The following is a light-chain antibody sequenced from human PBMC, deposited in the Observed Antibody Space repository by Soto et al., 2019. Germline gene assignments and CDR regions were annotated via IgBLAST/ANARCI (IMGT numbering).Light chain of an antibody. CDR1: QNILRN. J-gene: IGKJ1*01. CDR3: HQYGISPPRT. CDR2: GAS. V-gene: IGKV3-15*01. Sequence: IVMTQSPSTLTGSPGGVSTLSCGASQNILRNLAWYQHKPGQPPRLLVYGASTRATNIPGRFSASGSGTEFTLTISSLQSEDFAVYYCHQYGISPPRTFGQGTKVDIK.